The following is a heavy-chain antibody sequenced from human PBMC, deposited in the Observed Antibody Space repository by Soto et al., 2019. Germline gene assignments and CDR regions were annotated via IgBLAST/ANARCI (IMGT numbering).Heavy chain of an antibody. D-gene: IGHD4-17*01. Sequence: QVQLVQSGAEVKKPGSSVKVSCKASGGTFSSYAISWVRQAPGQGLEWMGGIIPIFGTPNYAQKFQGRVTISADESTSTAYLALSSFRSDDTGVYSCARVDVTTVTRLFDPWCHGTLVTVSS. CDR3: ARVDVTTVTRLFDP. V-gene: IGHV1-69*12. J-gene: IGHJ5*02. CDR1: GGTFSSYA. CDR2: IIPIFGTP.